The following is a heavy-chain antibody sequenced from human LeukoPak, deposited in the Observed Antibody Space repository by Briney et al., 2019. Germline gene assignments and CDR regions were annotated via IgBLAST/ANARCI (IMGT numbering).Heavy chain of an antibody. Sequence: GGSLRLSCAASGFTFSSYAMSWVRQAPGKGLEWVSYISISSPIYYADSVKGRFTISRDNAKNSLYLQMNSLRAEDTAVYYCARDDGDYAHPVDYWGQGTLVTVSS. V-gene: IGHV3-48*04. CDR2: ISISSPI. D-gene: IGHD4-17*01. CDR3: ARDDGDYAHPVDY. J-gene: IGHJ4*02. CDR1: GFTFSSYA.